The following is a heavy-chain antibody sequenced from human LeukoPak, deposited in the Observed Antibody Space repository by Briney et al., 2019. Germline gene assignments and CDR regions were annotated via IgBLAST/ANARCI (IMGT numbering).Heavy chain of an antibody. V-gene: IGHV3-21*01. D-gene: IGHD6-13*01. CDR1: GFTFSSYS. CDR2: ISSSSYI. CDR3: ATATGGPGIAAAAPMDV. Sequence: GGSLRLSCAASGFTFSSYSMNWVRQAPGKGLEWVSSISSSSYIYYADSVKGRFTISRDNAKNSLYLQMNSLRAEDTAVYYCATATGGPGIAAAAPMDVWGKGTTVTVSS. J-gene: IGHJ6*03.